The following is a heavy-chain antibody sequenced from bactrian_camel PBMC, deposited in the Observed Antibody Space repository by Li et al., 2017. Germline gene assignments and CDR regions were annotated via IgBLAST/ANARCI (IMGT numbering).Heavy chain of an antibody. CDR3: AAERPSTWLADFIY. CDR1: YTTRPKY. CDR2: TNTYTAIPIT. D-gene: IGHD5*01. V-gene: IGHV3S40*01. J-gene: IGHJ6*01. Sequence: VQLVESGGGSVQAGGSLKLSCLYTTRPKYVAWFRQAPGKEREGLATTNTYTAIPITAYADAVKGRFTISLDRAKNTVYLQMNSLKPEDTAMYYCAAERPSTWLADFIYWGQGTQVTVS.